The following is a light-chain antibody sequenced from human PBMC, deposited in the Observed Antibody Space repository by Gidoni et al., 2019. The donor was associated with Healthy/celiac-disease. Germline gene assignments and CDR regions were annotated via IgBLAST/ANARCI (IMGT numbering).Light chain of an antibody. CDR2: LGS. J-gene: IGKJ1*01. V-gene: IGKV2-28*01. CDR1: QSLLHSNGYNY. CDR3: MQALQTPWT. Sequence: VMTQSPLSLPVTPGEPASISCRSSQSLLHSNGYNYLDWYLQKPGQSPQLLIYLGSNRASGVPDRFSGSGSGTDFTLKISRVEAEDVGVYYCMQALQTPWTFGQGTKVEIK.